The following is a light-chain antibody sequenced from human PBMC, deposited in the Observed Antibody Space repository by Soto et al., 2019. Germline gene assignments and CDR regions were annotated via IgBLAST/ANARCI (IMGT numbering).Light chain of an antibody. V-gene: IGKV1-39*01. CDR2: AAS. CDR1: QSISSY. J-gene: IGKJ1*01. CDR3: LQVSSFPRT. Sequence: DIQMTQSPSSLSASVGDRVTITCRASQSISSYLNWYQQKPGKAPKLLIYAASSLQSGVPSRFSGSGSGTEFILSINSLQPEDIATYYCLQVSSFPRTFGQGTKVDI.